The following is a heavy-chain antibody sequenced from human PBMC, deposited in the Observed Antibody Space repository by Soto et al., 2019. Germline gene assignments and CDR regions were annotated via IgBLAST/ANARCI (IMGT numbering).Heavy chain of an antibody. Sequence: EVQLVESGGGLGQPGGYLRLSCAVSGFTFSRYWMSCVRQAPGKGLELVANLKEDGSEKYYGDSAEGRFTISRDNDKKALYLQMHSLTFEDTDVYLCVRGGLTGDYWGQGNLVTVSS. CDR2: LKEDGSEK. D-gene: IGHD3-10*01. CDR1: GFTFSRYW. J-gene: IGHJ4*02. CDR3: VRGGLTGDY. V-gene: IGHV3-7*01.